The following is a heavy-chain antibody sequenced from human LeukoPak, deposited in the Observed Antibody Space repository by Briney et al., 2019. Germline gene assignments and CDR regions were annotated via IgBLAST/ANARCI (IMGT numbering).Heavy chain of an antibody. D-gene: IGHD4-17*01. Sequence: GGSLRHSCAASGFTFSSYTMSWVRQAPGKGLELVSLVSGSGGSTYYADSVKGQFTISRDNSKSTVYLQMNSLRADDTAVYYCAKERQTGDYFTSDFWVQGTLVTVSS. CDR2: VSGSGGST. CDR1: GFTFSSYT. CDR3: AKERQTGDYFTSDF. J-gene: IGHJ4*02. V-gene: IGHV3-23*01.